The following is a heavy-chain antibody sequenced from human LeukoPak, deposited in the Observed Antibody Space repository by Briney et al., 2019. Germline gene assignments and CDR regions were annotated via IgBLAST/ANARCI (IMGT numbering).Heavy chain of an antibody. J-gene: IGHJ6*02. V-gene: IGHV1-46*01. CDR1: GYTFTSYY. Sequence: GASVKVSCKASGYTFTSYYMHWVRQAPGQGLEWMGVINPSGGSTSYAQKFQGRVTMTRDTSTSTVYMELSSLGSEDTAVYYCARDRLRDGYNSGDMDVWGQGTTVTVSS. CDR3: ARDRLRDGYNSGDMDV. D-gene: IGHD5-24*01. CDR2: INPSGGST.